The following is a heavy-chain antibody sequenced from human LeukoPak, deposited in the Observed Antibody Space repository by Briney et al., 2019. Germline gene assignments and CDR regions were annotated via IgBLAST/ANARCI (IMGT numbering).Heavy chain of an antibody. V-gene: IGHV3-15*01. CDR3: TESSGWFLGKIDY. Sequence: GGFLRLSCAASGFTFSNAWMSWVRQAPGKGLEWVGRIKSKTDGGTTDYAAPVKGRFTISRDDSKNTLYLQMNSLKTEDSAVYYCTESSGWFLGKIDYWGQGTLVTVSS. J-gene: IGHJ4*02. CDR2: IKSKTDGGTT. CDR1: GFTFSNAW. D-gene: IGHD6-19*01.